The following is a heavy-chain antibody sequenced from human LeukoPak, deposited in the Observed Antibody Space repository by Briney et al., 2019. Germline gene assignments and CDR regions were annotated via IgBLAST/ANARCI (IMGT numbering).Heavy chain of an antibody. CDR1: GGTFSSYA. CDR2: IIPIFGTA. CDR3: ARGSFTYYDFWSGYSYFDY. Sequence: SVKVSCEASGGTFSSYAISWVRQAPGQGLEWMGGIIPIFGTANYAQKFQGRVTITADESTSTAYMELSSLRSEDTAVYYCARGSFTYYDFWSGYSYFDYWGQGTLVTVSS. D-gene: IGHD3-3*01. V-gene: IGHV1-69*01. J-gene: IGHJ4*02.